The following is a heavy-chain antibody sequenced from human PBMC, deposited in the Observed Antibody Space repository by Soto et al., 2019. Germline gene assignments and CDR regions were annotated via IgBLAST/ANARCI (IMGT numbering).Heavy chain of an antibody. D-gene: IGHD2-15*01. CDR3: ARDGYCSGGSCYIYYYYYMDV. J-gene: IGHJ6*03. V-gene: IGHV3-48*01. CDR1: GFTFSSYS. Sequence: EVQLVESGGGLVQPGGSLRLSCAASGFTFSSYSMNWVRQAPGKGLEWVSYISSSSSTIYYADSVKGRFTISRDNAKNSLYLQMNSLRAEDTAVYYCARDGYCSGGSCYIYYYYYMDVWGKGTTVTVSS. CDR2: ISSSSSTI.